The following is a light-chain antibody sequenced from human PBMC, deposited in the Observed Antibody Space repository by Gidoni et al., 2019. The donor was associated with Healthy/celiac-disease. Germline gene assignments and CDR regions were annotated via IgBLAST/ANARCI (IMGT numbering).Light chain of an antibody. Sequence: EIVLTHSPATLSLSPGERATLSCRASQSVSSYLAWYQQKPGQAPRLLLYDASNRATGITARFSGSGSGKDFTLTISSLEHEDFAVYYCQQRSNLLTFGGGTKVEIK. CDR1: QSVSSY. CDR3: QQRSNLLT. J-gene: IGKJ4*01. CDR2: DAS. V-gene: IGKV3-11*01.